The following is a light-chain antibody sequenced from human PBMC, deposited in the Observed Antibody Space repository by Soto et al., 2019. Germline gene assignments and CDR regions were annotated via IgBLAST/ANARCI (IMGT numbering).Light chain of an antibody. J-gene: IGKJ2*01. V-gene: IGKV1-39*01. CDR1: QSISSY. CDR2: AAS. Sequence: DIQMTQSPSSLSASVGDRVPITCRASQSISSYLNWYQQKPGKAPKLLIYAASSLQSGIPSRFSGSGSGTDFTLTIRSLQPEDFATYYCQQSGTTLYTFGQGTKLEIK. CDR3: QQSGTTLYT.